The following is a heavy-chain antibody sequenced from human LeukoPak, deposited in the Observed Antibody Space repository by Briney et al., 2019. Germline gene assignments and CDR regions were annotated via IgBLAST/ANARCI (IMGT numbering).Heavy chain of an antibody. V-gene: IGHV1-24*01. J-gene: IGHJ4*02. CDR1: GYTLTELS. Sequence: ASVKVSCKVSGYTLTELSTHWVRQAPGKGLEWMGGFDPEDGEAIYAQKFQGRVTITADESTSTAYMGLSSLRSEDTAVYYCARDINGSGIVWGQGTLVTVSS. CDR2: FDPEDGEA. CDR3: ARDINGSGIV. D-gene: IGHD3-10*01.